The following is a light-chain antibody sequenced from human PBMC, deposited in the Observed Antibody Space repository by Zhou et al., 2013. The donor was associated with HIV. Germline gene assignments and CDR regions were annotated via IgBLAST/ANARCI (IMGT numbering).Light chain of an antibody. CDR2: SAS. J-gene: IGKJ4*01. Sequence: IRLTQSPSSLSASTGDRVTITCRASQGIDRWLAWFQHKPGKAPKLLIYSASKLQSDVPSRFSGGGSGTEYTLTINGLQPEDSATYFCQQAKSFPLTFGGGPRSGS. CDR3: QQAKSFPLT. V-gene: IGKV1D-12*01. CDR1: QGIDRW.